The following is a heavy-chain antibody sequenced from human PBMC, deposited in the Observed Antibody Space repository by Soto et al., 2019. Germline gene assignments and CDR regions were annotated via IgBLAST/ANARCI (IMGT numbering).Heavy chain of an antibody. V-gene: IGHV5-51*01. CDR3: ARGLPGLVPAAIVAFDI. CDR1: GYSFTSYW. D-gene: IGHD2-2*02. J-gene: IGHJ3*02. Sequence: GESLKISCKGSGYSFTSYWIGWVRQMPGKGLEWMGIIYPGDSDTRYSPSFQGQVTISADKSISTAYLQWSSLKASDTAMYYCARGLPGLVPAAIVAFDIWGQGTMVTVSS. CDR2: IYPGDSDT.